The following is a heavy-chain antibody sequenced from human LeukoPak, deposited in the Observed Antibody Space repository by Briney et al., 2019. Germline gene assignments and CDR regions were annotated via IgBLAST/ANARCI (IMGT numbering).Heavy chain of an antibody. V-gene: IGHV3-43*02. D-gene: IGHD3-10*01. Sequence: PGGFLRPSCAASGFTFDDYAMHWVRQAPGKGLELVSLISGDGGSTYYPASGNGRSTISRHNSKTSLYLQMNSLRTEDTALYYCSKEVGSYYGSGISTPAGKRKYYYYGMDVWGQGTTVTVSS. CDR2: ISGDGGST. CDR1: GFTFDDYA. J-gene: IGHJ6*02. CDR3: SKEVGSYYGSGISTPAGKRKYYYYGMDV.